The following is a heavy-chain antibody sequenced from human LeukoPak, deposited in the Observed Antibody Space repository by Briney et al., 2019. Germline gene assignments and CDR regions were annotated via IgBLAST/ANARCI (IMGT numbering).Heavy chain of an antibody. CDR3: ARVEGHYYYYYGMDV. J-gene: IGHJ6*04. CDR2: IKQDGSEK. V-gene: IGHV3-7*03. CDR1: GFTFSSYW. Sequence: GGPLRLSCAASGFTFSSYWMSWVRQPPGKEVEGVANIKQDGSEKYYVASVKGRFTISRDNAKNSLYLQMNSLRAEDTAVYYCARVEGHYYYYYGMDVWGKGTTVTVSS.